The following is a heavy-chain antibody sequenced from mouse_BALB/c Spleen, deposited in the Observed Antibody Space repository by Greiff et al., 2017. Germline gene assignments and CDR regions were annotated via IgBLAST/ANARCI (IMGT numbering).Heavy chain of an antibody. D-gene: IGHD2-3*01. CDR3: ARRGWLLPYAMDY. Sequence: QVQLKQPGAELVKPGASVKLSCKASGYTFTSYTMHWVKQRPGQGLEWIGYINPSSGYTEYNQKFKDKTTLTADKSSSTAYMQLSSLTSEDSAVYYCARRGWLLPYAMDYWGQGTSVTVSS. CDR2: INPSSGYT. J-gene: IGHJ4*01. V-gene: IGHV1-4*02. CDR1: GYTFTSYT.